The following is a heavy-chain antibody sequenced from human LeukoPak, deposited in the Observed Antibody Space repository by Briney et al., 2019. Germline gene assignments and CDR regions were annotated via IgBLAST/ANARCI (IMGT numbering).Heavy chain of an antibody. CDR2: IYTSGST. Sequence: SETLSLTCTVSGGSISSYYWSWIRQPPGKGLEWIGYIYTSGSTNYNPSLKSRVTISVDTSKNQFSLKLSSVTAADTAVYYCARGLRFRYFDYWGQGTLVTVSS. J-gene: IGHJ4*02. CDR1: GGSISSYY. V-gene: IGHV4-4*09. D-gene: IGHD3-16*01. CDR3: ARGLRFRYFDY.